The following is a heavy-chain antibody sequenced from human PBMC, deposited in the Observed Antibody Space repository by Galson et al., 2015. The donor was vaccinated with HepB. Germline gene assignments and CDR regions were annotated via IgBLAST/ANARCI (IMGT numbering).Heavy chain of an antibody. CDR3: ARVGVAGPYGMDV. J-gene: IGHJ6*02. CDR1: GYTFTGYY. D-gene: IGHD6-19*01. V-gene: IGHV1-2*06. Sequence: SCKASGYTFTGYYMHWVRQAPGQGLEWMGRINPNSGGTNYAQKFQGRATMTRDTSISTAYMELSRLRSDDTAVYYCARVGVAGPYGMDVWGQGTTVTVSS. CDR2: INPNSGGT.